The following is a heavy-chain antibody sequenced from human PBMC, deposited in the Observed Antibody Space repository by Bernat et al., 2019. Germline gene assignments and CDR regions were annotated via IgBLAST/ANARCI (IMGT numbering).Heavy chain of an antibody. CDR3: AIYYYGSGSYYNHDY. CDR2: LNSDGSST. V-gene: IGHV3-74*01. J-gene: IGHJ4*02. Sequence: EVQLVESGGGLVQPGGSLRLSCAASGLTFSSYWMHWVRQAPGKGLVWVSRLNSDGSSTSYADSVKGRFTISRDNAKNTLYLQMNSLRAEDMAVYYCAIYYYGSGSYYNHDYWGQGTLVTVSS. CDR1: GLTFSSYW. D-gene: IGHD3-10*01.